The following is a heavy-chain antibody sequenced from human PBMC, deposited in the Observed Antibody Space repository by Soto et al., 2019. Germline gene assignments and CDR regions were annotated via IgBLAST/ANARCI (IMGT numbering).Heavy chain of an antibody. CDR1: GGTFSNYG. J-gene: IGHJ6*02. CDR2: IVPIFGA. D-gene: IGHD3-22*01. Sequence: QVQLVQSGAEVKKPGSSVEVSCKSSGGTFSNYGFSWVRQAPGQGLECMGAIVPIFGAEHPQKFQGRVTITADESTNTVFMELRGLRSEDTAVYYCARGGSDYEGSGYYQGHVWGQGTTVTVSS. CDR3: ARGGSDYEGSGYYQGHV. V-gene: IGHV1-69*12.